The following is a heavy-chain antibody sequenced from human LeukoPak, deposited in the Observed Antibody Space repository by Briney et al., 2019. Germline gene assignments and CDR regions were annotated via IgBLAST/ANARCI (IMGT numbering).Heavy chain of an antibody. CDR3: ARRGSCISTSCSLDY. J-gene: IGHJ4*02. CDR1: GYSFTKFW. Sequence: GESLKISCKGSGYSFTKFWIGWVRQAPGQGLEWMGIINPSGGSTSYAQKFQDRVTMTGDTSTNTVYMELSSLRAEDTAVYYCARRGSCISTSCSLDYWGQGTLVTVSS. D-gene: IGHD2-2*01. CDR2: INPSGGST. V-gene: IGHV1-46*01.